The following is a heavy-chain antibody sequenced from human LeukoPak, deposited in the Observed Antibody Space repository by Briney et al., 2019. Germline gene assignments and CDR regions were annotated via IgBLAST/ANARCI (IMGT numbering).Heavy chain of an antibody. CDR2: IYYDGST. CDR3: ARGGLRGYSYGQRFDY. J-gene: IGHJ4*02. D-gene: IGHD5-18*01. V-gene: IGHV4-39*07. CDR1: GGSITITNYY. Sequence: SETLSLTCTVSGGSITITNYYWGWIRQPPGKGLEWVGNIYYDGSTYYNPSLKSRVTISVDTSKNQFSLKLSSVTAADTAVYYCARGGLRGYSYGQRFDYWGQGILVTVSS.